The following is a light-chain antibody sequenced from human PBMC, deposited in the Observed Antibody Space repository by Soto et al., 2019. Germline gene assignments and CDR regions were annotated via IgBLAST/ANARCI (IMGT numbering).Light chain of an antibody. CDR2: GAS. CDR1: QSVGSN. CDR3: QQYHNWPLT. V-gene: IGKV3-15*01. J-gene: IGKJ4*01. Sequence: EIVVTQSPGALSVSPGGTAALSCRTRQSVGSNLAWYQQKPGQAPRLLIYGASTRATGIPARFSGSGSGTEFILTITSLQSEDFAVYYCQQYHNWPLTFGGGTKVEIK.